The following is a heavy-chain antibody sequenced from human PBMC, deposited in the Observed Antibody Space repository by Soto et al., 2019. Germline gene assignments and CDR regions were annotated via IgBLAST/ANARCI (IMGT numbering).Heavy chain of an antibody. V-gene: IGHV4-30-4*01. CDR2: IYYSGST. Sequence: PSETLSLTCTVSDGSISSGDYYWSWIRQPPGKGLEWIGYIYYSGSTYYNPSLKSRVTISVDTSKNQFSLKLSSVTAADTAVYYCAREFRTNWLDPWGQGTLVTVSS. J-gene: IGHJ5*02. CDR1: DGSISSGDYY. CDR3: AREFRTNWLDP.